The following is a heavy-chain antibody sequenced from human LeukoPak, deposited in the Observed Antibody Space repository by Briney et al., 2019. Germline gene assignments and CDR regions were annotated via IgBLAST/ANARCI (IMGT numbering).Heavy chain of an antibody. CDR1: GFTFSSYS. CDR3: ARGGTRIAAATGIDY. J-gene: IGHJ4*02. CDR2: ISSSSSYI. Sequence: PGGSPRLSCAASGFTFSSYSMNWVRQAPGKGLEWVSSISSSSSYIYYADSVKGRFTISRDNAKNSLYLQMNSLRAEDTAVYYCARGGTRIAAATGIDYWGQGTLVTVSS. V-gene: IGHV3-21*01. D-gene: IGHD6-13*01.